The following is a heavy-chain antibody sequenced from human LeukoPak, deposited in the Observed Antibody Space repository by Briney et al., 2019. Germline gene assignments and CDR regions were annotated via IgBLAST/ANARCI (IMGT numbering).Heavy chain of an antibody. CDR1: GFTFSSYA. CDR3: AKDQRAYSGSPYYFDY. V-gene: IGHV3-23*01. Sequence: GGSLGLSCAASGFTFSSYAMSWVRQAPGKGLEWVSAISGSGGSTYYADSVKGRFTISRDNSKNTLYLRMNSLRAEDTAVYYCAKDQRAYSGSPYYFDYWGQGTLVTVSS. D-gene: IGHD1-26*01. CDR2: ISGSGGST. J-gene: IGHJ4*02.